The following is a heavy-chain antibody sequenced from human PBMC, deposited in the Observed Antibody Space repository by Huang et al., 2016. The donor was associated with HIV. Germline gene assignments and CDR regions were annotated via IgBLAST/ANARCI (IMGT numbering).Heavy chain of an antibody. CDR1: GYIFTDYY. CDR2: VNPKSGAT. Sequence: QVQLVQSGAEVKKPGASVKVSCRTSGYIFTDYYIHWVRQAPGQGLEGMGWVNPKSGATNQDQRVQGRLHMTTDTSTSAVYMELANLRSDDTAVYYCARAVVRGLIIRFDPWGQGTLVTVSS. D-gene: IGHD3-10*01. CDR3: ARAVVRGLIIRFDP. J-gene: IGHJ5*02. V-gene: IGHV1-2*02.